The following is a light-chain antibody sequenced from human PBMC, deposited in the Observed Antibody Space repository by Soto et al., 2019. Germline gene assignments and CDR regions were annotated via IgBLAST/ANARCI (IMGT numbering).Light chain of an antibody. V-gene: IGLV2-23*01. Sequence: QSALTQPASVSGSPGQSITISCTGTSSDVGSYNLVSWYQQHPGKAPKLMIYEGSKRPSGVSNRFSGSKSGNTASLTISGLQAEDEADYCCCSYAGSSTSVFGTGTKVTV. CDR2: EGS. CDR1: SSDVGSYNL. CDR3: CSYAGSSTSV. J-gene: IGLJ1*01.